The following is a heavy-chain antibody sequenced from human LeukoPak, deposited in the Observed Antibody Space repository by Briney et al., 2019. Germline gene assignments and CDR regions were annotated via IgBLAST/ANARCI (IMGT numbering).Heavy chain of an antibody. CDR1: GGSISSGDYY. Sequence: SETLSLTCTVSGGSISSGDYYWSWIRQPPGKGLEWIGYIYYSGSTYYNPSLKSRVTISVDTSKNQFSLKLSSVTAADTAVYYCAREPGGLTEKNGVIDYRGQGTLVTVSS. V-gene: IGHV4-30-4*01. CDR2: IYYSGST. D-gene: IGHD4-23*01. J-gene: IGHJ4*02. CDR3: AREPGGLTEKNGVIDY.